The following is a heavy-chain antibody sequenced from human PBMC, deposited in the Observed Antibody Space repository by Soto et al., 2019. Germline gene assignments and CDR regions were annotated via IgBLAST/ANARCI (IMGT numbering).Heavy chain of an antibody. Sequence: ASVKVSCKASGYTFTGYYMHWVRQAPGQGLEWMGWINPNSGGTNYAQKFQGRVTMTRDTSISTAYMELSRLRSDDTAVYYCARDGIWKYYGSGSYWGSYYFDYWGQGTLVTVSS. V-gene: IGHV1-2*02. CDR1: GYTFTGYY. CDR2: INPNSGGT. J-gene: IGHJ4*02. D-gene: IGHD3-10*01. CDR3: ARDGIWKYYGSGSYWGSYYFDY.